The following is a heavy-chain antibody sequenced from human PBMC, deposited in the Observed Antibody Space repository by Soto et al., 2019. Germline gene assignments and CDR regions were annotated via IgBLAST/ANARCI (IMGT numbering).Heavy chain of an antibody. CDR3: AKNSEATIRVGFDY. CDR2: ITGSGANT. D-gene: IGHD5-12*01. CDR1: GFTFSSYT. J-gene: IGHJ4*02. V-gene: IGHV3-23*01. Sequence: GGSLRLSCAASGFTFSSYTMSWVRQTPGKGLEGVSGITGSGANTYYADSGKGGFTISRDNSNNTLYLQMSSLRAEDGAIYYCAKNSEATIRVGFDYWSLGTLVTVSS.